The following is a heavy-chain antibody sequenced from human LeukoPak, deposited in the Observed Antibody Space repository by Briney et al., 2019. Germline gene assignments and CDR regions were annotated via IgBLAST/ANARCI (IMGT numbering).Heavy chain of an antibody. D-gene: IGHD2-15*01. J-gene: IGHJ6*03. Sequence: PGRSLRLSCAASGFTFTTYVIHWVRQPPGKGLEWVAVMSQTVSIETYADSVKGRFTISRDDSKNTVYLQMNSLKSEDTAVCYCARDRAVALPTYYYYMDVWGKGTTVTVSS. CDR1: GFTFTTYV. CDR2: MSQTVSIE. V-gene: IGHV3-30*14. CDR3: ARDRAVALPTYYYYMDV.